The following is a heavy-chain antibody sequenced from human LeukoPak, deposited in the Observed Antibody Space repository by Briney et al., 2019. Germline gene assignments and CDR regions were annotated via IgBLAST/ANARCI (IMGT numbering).Heavy chain of an antibody. J-gene: IGHJ5*02. CDR3: ARDVGWYSNRLFDP. CDR2: IWYDGSNK. CDR1: GFTFSSYG. V-gene: IGHV3-33*01. D-gene: IGHD4-11*01. Sequence: PGGSLRLSCAASGFTFSSYGMHWVRQAPGKGLEWVAVIWYDGSNKYYADSVKGRFTISRDNSKNTLYLQMNSLRAEDTAVYYCARDVGWYSNRLFDPWGQGTLVTVSS.